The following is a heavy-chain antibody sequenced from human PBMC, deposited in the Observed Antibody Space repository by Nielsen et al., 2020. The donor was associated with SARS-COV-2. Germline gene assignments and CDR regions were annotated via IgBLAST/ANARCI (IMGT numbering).Heavy chain of an antibody. D-gene: IGHD2-2*01. Sequence: SVKVSCKASGFTFTSSAVQWVRQARGQRLEWIGWIVVGSGNTNYAQKFQERVTITRDMSTSTAYMELSSLRSEDTAVYYCATAPAAIRSNWFDPWGQGTLVTVSS. CDR3: ATAPAAIRSNWFDP. CDR1: GFTFTSSA. CDR2: IVVGSGNT. J-gene: IGHJ5*02. V-gene: IGHV1-58*01.